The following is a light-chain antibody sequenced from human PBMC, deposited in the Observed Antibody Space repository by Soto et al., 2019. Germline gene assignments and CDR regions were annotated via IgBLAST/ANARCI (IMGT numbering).Light chain of an antibody. V-gene: IGKV3D-20*01. CDR3: QQYTGPPTA. CDR1: QSVSSNY. J-gene: IGKJ5*01. Sequence: EIVLTQSPATLSLSPGARAALPCGASQSVSSNYLAWYQQKPGLAPRLLIYDASRRATGIPDRFSGSGSGTDFTLTITRLEPEDSAVYFCQQYTGPPTAVGQGTRREIK. CDR2: DAS.